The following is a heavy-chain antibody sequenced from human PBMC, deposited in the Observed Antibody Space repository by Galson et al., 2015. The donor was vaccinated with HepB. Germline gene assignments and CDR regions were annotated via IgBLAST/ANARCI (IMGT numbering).Heavy chain of an antibody. CDR3: ARDNSVVVPAYNDY. V-gene: IGHV3-21*01. CDR1: GFTFSSYS. CDR2: ISSSSSYI. Sequence: SLRLSCAASGFTFSSYSMNWVRQAPGKGLEWVSSISSSSSYIYYANSVKGRFTISRDNAKNSLYLQMNSLRAEDTAVYYCARDNSVVVPAYNDYWGQGTLVTVSS. D-gene: IGHD2-2*01. J-gene: IGHJ4*02.